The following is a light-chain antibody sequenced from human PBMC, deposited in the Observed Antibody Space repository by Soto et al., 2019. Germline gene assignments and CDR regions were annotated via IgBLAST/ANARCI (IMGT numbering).Light chain of an antibody. V-gene: IGLV2-23*01. CDR2: EGT. Sequence: QSALTQPASMSGSPGQSITISCTGTSNDVGGYNYVSWYQQHPGKAPKLMIYEGTKRPSGVSYRFSGSKSGNTASLTISGLQAEDEADYYCCSYAGSSTFYVFGTGTKLTVL. J-gene: IGLJ1*01. CDR3: CSYAGSSTFYV. CDR1: SNDVGGYNY.